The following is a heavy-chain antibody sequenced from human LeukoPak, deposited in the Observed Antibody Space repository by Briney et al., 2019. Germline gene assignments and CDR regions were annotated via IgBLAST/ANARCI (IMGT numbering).Heavy chain of an antibody. CDR2: IYHSGST. V-gene: IGHV4-4*02. CDR1: GGSISGSNW. CDR3: ARRHLEGYNAYGLFDY. J-gene: IGHJ4*02. D-gene: IGHD5-12*01. Sequence: PSGTVSLTCAVSGGSISGSNWWSWVRQSPGKGLEWIGEIYHSGSTNYNPSLKSRITISVDKSKNLFSLKLSSVTAADAGVYHCARRHLEGYNAYGLFDYWGQGTLVTVSS.